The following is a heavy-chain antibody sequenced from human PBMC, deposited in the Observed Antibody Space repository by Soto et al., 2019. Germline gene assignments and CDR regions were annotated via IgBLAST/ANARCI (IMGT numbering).Heavy chain of an antibody. CDR1: GGSISSSSSY. V-gene: IGHV4-39*01. D-gene: IGHD6-6*01. J-gene: IGHJ4*02. Sequence: PSETLSLTCTVSGGSISSSSSYWGWIRQPPGKGLEWVGSIYYLGNTYYNPSLGGRVSISVDKSKNQFSLKLNSVTAADTAVYYCARGRTAYYSSSFGYWGQGTLVTVSS. CDR3: ARGRTAYYSSSFGY. CDR2: IYYLGNT.